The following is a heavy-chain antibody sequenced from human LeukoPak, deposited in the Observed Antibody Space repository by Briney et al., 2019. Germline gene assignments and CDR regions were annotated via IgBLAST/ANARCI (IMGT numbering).Heavy chain of an antibody. Sequence: SETLSLTCIVPGGSISSSSYCWAWIRQSPGKGLEWIGTFSSGGSAYYNPSLTSRVSISKDTSDNQFSLRLYSVTAADTAVYYCARKQTGTMYDVWGQGTQVTVSS. CDR2: FSSGGSA. V-gene: IGHV4-39*07. CDR3: ARKQTGTMYDV. CDR1: GGSISSSSYC. D-gene: IGHD1-7*01. J-gene: IGHJ4*02.